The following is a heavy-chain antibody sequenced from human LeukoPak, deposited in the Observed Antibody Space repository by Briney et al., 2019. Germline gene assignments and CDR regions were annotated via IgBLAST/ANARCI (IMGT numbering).Heavy chain of an antibody. V-gene: IGHV4-39*01. CDR1: GGSISSSSYY. D-gene: IGHD6-19*01. J-gene: IGHJ4*02. Sequence: SETLSLTCTVSGGSISSSSYYWGWIRQPPGKGLEWIGSIYYSGSTYYNPSLKSRVNISVDTSKNQFSLKLSSVTAADTAVYYCARHQGGYSSGWNNWGQRTLVTVSS. CDR2: IYYSGST. CDR3: ARHQGGYSSGWNN.